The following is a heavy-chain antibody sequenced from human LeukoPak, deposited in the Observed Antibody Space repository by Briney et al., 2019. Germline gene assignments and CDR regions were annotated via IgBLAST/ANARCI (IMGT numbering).Heavy chain of an antibody. CDR2: IYYSGST. Sequence: SETLSLTCTVSGGSISSYYWSWIRQPPGKGLEWIGYIYYSGSTNYNPSLKSRVTISVDTSKNQFSLKLSSVTAADTAVYYCARGTKYYYDSSGYYYVDYWGQGTLVTVSS. J-gene: IGHJ4*02. D-gene: IGHD3-22*01. CDR3: ARGTKYYYDSSGYYYVDY. CDR1: GGSISSYY. V-gene: IGHV4-59*01.